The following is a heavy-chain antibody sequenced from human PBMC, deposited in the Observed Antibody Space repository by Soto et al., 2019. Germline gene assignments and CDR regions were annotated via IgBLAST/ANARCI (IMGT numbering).Heavy chain of an antibody. D-gene: IGHD3-9*01. CDR1: GFTFTSYW. J-gene: IGHJ4*02. V-gene: IGHV3-7*01. CDR2: LKQDGSEK. Sequence: GGSLRLSCAASGFTFTSYWMSWVRQAPGKGLEWVANLKQDGSEKYYVDSVKGRFTISRDNAKNSLYLQMNSLRAEDTAVYYCARDESYDILTGYYTPQRFDYWGQGTLVTVSS. CDR3: ARDESYDILTGYYTPQRFDY.